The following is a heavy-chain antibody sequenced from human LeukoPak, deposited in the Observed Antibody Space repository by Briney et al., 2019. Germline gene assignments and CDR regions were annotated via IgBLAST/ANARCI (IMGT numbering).Heavy chain of an antibody. D-gene: IGHD3-22*01. CDR1: GFTFSSYA. V-gene: IGHV3-23*01. CDR3: AKGSYYDSSGSFYFDY. CDR2: ISGSGDNT. Sequence: GGSLRLSCAASGFTFSSYAMRWVRQAPGKGLEWVSGISGSGDNTYYADSVKGRFTISRDNSKNTLYVQVNSLGTEDTAAYYCAKGSYYDSSGSFYFDYWGQGTLVTVSS. J-gene: IGHJ4*02.